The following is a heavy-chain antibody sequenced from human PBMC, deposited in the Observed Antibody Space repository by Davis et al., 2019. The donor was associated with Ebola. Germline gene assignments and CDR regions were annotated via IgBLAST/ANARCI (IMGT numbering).Heavy chain of an antibody. CDR1: GYSFTSYW. CDR3: ARVLYCSGGSCYGFFDY. Sequence: PGGSLRLSCKGSGYSFTSYWIGWARQMPGKGLEWMGIIYPGDSDTRYSPSFQGQVTISADKSISTAYLQWSSLKASDTAMYYCARVLYCSGGSCYGFFDYWGQGTLVTVSS. CDR2: IYPGDSDT. J-gene: IGHJ4*02. D-gene: IGHD2-15*01. V-gene: IGHV5-51*01.